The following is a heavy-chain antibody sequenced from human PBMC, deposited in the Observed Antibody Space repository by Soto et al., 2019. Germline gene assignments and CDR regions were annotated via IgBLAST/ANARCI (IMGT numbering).Heavy chain of an antibody. D-gene: IGHD2-15*01. J-gene: IGHJ3*02. CDR2: MNPNSGNT. V-gene: IGHV1-8*01. CDR3: ASPASGSSLSNYAFDI. CDR1: GYTLTSDL. Sequence: SVKLSCKASGYTLTSDLINWVRKATGQGLEWMGWMNPNSGNTGYAQKFQGRVTMTRNTSISTAYMELSSLRSEDTAVYYCASPASGSSLSNYAFDIWGQGTMVTVSS.